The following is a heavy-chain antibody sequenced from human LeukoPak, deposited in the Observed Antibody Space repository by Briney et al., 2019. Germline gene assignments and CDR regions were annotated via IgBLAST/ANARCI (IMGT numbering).Heavy chain of an antibody. CDR2: ISGSGGSA. Sequence: GGSLRLSCAASGFTFSSYAMTWVRQAPGKGLEWVSTISGSGGSAYYADSVKGRFTISRDNSKNTLFLQMNSLRAEDTAVYYCAKVVGYYGSGSFDYWGQGTLVTVSS. V-gene: IGHV3-23*01. D-gene: IGHD3-10*01. J-gene: IGHJ4*02. CDR1: GFTFSSYA. CDR3: AKVVGYYGSGSFDY.